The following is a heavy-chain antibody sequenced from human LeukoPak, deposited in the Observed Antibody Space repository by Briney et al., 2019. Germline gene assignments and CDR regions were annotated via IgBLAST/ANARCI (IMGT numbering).Heavy chain of an antibody. J-gene: IGHJ4*02. V-gene: IGHV3-74*01. CDR3: ARDGYSFGHDFDY. Sequence: GGSLRLSRAASGFTFSSYWMHWVRHTPGKGLVWVSRIKGDGSSTSYADSVKGRFTISRDNAKNTLYLQMNSLRAEDTAVYYCARDGYSFGHDFDYWGQGTLVTVSS. CDR1: GFTFSSYW. CDR2: IKGDGSST. D-gene: IGHD5-18*01.